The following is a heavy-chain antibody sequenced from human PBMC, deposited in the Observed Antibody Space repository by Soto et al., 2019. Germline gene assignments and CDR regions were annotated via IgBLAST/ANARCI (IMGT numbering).Heavy chain of an antibody. CDR3: ARDRSTSGSQRYNWFDP. Sequence: PSETLSLTCTVSGGSISSYYWSWIRQPAGKGLEWIGRIYTSGSTNYNPSLKSRVTMSVDTSKNQFSLKPSSVTAADTAVYYCARDRSTSGSQRYNWFDPWGQGTLVTVSS. D-gene: IGHD1-26*01. CDR1: GGSISSYY. J-gene: IGHJ5*02. CDR2: IYTSGST. V-gene: IGHV4-4*07.